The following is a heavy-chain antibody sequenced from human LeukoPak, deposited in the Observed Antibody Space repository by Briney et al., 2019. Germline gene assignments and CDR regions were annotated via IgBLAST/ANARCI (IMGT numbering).Heavy chain of an antibody. J-gene: IGHJ4*02. CDR3: ARHGPLEMATTDIDY. CDR2: IYPGDSET. Sequence: GESLKISFKGSGYSFTTYWIAWVRQMPGKGLEWMGIIYPGDSETRYSPSFQGQVTISADKSINTAYLQWSSLKASDTAIYYCARHGPLEMATTDIDYWGQGTLVTVSS. CDR1: GYSFTTYW. V-gene: IGHV5-51*01. D-gene: IGHD5-24*01.